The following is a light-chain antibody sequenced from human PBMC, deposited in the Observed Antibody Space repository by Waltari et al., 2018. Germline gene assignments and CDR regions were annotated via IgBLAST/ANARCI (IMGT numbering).Light chain of an antibody. CDR3: GVWDSSLSSVV. CDR2: NNK. V-gene: IGLV1-51*01. Sequence: QSVLTQPPSVSAAPGQRVTISCSGSGSNIGSNYVSWYQHFPGTAPKLLIYNNKQRPSGIPDRFSGSTSDTSATRAITGLQTGDEADYHCGVWDSSLSSVVFGGGTKLTVL. CDR1: GSNIGSNY. J-gene: IGLJ2*01.